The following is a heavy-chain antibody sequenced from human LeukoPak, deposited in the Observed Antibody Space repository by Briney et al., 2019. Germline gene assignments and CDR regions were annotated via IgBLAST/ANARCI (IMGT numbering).Heavy chain of an antibody. CDR2: VFRLQTVRT. CDR3: ARVLHAPYLIDS. J-gene: IGHJ4*02. CDR1: DSSITSTYY. D-gene: IGHD2-8*01. Sequence: SETLSLTCTVSDSSITSTYYWAWFRQPPGKGLEWIATVFRLQTVRTFYNPSLESRVTMSLDPSQNQFSLNLTSVTAADTALYFCARVLHAPYLIDSWGQGTLATVPS. V-gene: IGHV4-38-2*02.